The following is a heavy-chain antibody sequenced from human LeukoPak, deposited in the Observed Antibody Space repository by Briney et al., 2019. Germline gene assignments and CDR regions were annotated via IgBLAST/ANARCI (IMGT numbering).Heavy chain of an antibody. V-gene: IGHV3-7*01. J-gene: IGHJ3*02. D-gene: IGHD3-3*01. CDR2: IKQDGSEK. CDR1: GFTFSSYW. Sequence: GGSLRLSCAASGFTFSSYWMSWVRQAPGKGLEWVANIKQDGSEKYYVDSVKGRFTISRDNAKNSLYLQMNSLRAEDTAVYHCAREGYDFWSGYYTRDPFDIWGQGTMVTVSS. CDR3: AREGYDFWSGYYTRDPFDI.